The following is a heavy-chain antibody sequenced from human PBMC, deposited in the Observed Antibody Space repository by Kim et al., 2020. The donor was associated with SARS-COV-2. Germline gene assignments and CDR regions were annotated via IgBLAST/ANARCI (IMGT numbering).Heavy chain of an antibody. J-gene: IGHJ4*02. CDR3: ARDEGWFSFDY. D-gene: IGHD2-15*01. Sequence: STTQNPSLKGRVTMSVDTSKNQFSLKLSAVTAADTAVYYCARDEGWFSFDYWGQGTLVTVSS. CDR2: ST. V-gene: IGHV4-4*07.